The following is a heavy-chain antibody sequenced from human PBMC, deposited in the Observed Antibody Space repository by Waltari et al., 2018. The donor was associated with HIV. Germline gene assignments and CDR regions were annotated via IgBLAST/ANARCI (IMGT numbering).Heavy chain of an antibody. D-gene: IGHD3-22*01. CDR3: ARVTVQPWYDSSGYYSNYFDY. CDR2: ISAYNGNT. Sequence: QVQLVQSGAEVKKPGASVKVSCKASGYTFTSYGISWVRQAHGQGLDWMGWISAYNGNTNYAQKLQGRVTMTTDTSTSTAYMDLRSLRSDDTAVYYCARVTVQPWYDSSGYYSNYFDYWGQGTLVTVSS. CDR1: GYTFTSYG. V-gene: IGHV1-18*01. J-gene: IGHJ4*02.